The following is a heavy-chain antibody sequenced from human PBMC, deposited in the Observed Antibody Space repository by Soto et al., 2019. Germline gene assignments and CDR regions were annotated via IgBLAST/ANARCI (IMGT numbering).Heavy chain of an antibody. D-gene: IGHD3-16*01. Sequence: PGGSLRLSCAASGFTFSNDWMTWVRQAPGKGLEWIGRIKSKRDGGEIDDAAPVRGRFTISRDDSTNTLFLQMSNLKTEDTATYYCTRGAPSGTFYDYWGQGTLVTVSS. CDR3: TRGAPSGTFYDY. J-gene: IGHJ4*02. V-gene: IGHV3-15*01. CDR1: GFTFSNDW. CDR2: IKSKRDGGEI.